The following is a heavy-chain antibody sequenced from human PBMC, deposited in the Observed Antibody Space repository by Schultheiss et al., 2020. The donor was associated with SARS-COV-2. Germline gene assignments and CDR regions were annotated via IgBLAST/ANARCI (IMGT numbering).Heavy chain of an antibody. D-gene: IGHD1-26*01. CDR2: IYHSGST. V-gene: IGHV4-34*01. Sequence: GSLRLSFAASGFTFSDHYMDWVRQAPGKGLEWVGEIYHSGSTNYNPSLKSRVTISVDKSKNQFSLKLSSVTAADTAVYYCATGVAATYYFDYWGQGTLVTVSS. CDR3: ATGVAATYYFDY. J-gene: IGHJ4*02. CDR1: GFTFSDHY.